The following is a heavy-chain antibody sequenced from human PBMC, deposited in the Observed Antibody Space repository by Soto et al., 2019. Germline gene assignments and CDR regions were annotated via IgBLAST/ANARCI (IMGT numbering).Heavy chain of an antibody. D-gene: IGHD2-8*01. Sequence: QVQLVQSGAEVKKPGASVKVSCKASGYTFTSYDINWVRQATGQGLEWMGWMNPNSGNTGYAQKFQGRVTXXRXASVSTAYMELSSLRSEQTAVYYCAREQGGVRYLDYWGQGTLVNVSS. J-gene: IGHJ4*02. CDR2: MNPNSGNT. CDR3: AREQGGVRYLDY. CDR1: GYTFTSYD. V-gene: IGHV1-8*01.